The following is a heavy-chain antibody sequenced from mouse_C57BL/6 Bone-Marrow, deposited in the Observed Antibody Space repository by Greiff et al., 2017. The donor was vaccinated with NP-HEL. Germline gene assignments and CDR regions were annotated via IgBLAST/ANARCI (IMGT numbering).Heavy chain of an antibody. CDR2: INPSTGGT. V-gene: IGHV1-42*01. D-gene: IGHD1-2*01. CDR1: GYSFTGYY. CDR3: ARGVLRRGIFAY. Sequence: VQLQQSGPELVKPGASVKISCKASGYSFTGYYMNWVKQSPEKSLEWIGEINPSTGGTTYNQKFKAKATLTVDKSSSTAYMQLKSLTSEDSAVYYCARGVLRRGIFAYWGQGTLVTVSA. J-gene: IGHJ3*01.